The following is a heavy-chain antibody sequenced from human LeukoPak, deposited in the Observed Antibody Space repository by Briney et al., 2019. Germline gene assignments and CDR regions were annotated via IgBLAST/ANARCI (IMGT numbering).Heavy chain of an antibody. CDR1: GFTFGSYG. Sequence: GGSLRLSRAASGFTFGSYGMSWVRQAPGKGLEWVSFITPNADRTSYADSVEGRFTISRDNPRNTLYMQMNSLRDEDTALYYCAIMHGYYDGSGYWVQWGQGTLVTVSS. D-gene: IGHD3-22*01. CDR3: AIMHGYYDGSGYWVQ. V-gene: IGHV3-23*01. CDR2: ITPNADRT. J-gene: IGHJ1*01.